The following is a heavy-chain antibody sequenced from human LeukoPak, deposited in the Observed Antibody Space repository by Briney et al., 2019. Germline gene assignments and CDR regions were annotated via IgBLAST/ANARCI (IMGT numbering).Heavy chain of an antibody. Sequence: PSQTLSLTCTVSGGSISSGSYYWSWIRQPPGEGLEWIGYIYYSGSTNYNPSLESRVTISVDTSKNQFSLKLSSVTAADTAVYYCARHPPSSEPFDYWGQGTLVTVSS. CDR1: GGSISSGSYY. CDR3: ARHPPSSEPFDY. D-gene: IGHD1-14*01. J-gene: IGHJ4*02. CDR2: IYYSGST. V-gene: IGHV4-61*01.